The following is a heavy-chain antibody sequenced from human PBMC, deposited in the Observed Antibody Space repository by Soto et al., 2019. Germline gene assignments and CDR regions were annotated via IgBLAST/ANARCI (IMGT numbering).Heavy chain of an antibody. V-gene: IGHV5-51*01. J-gene: IGHJ3*02. CDR3: GYCSGGGMNGFDI. D-gene: IGHD2-15*01. CDR2: IYPGDSDT. CDR1: GYSFTNYW. Sequence: GDSLKISCKASGYSFTNYWIGWVRQIPGKGLEWMAIIYPGDSDTRYSPSFQGQVTISADKSISTAYLQWSSLKASDTAMYYCGYCSGGGMNGFDIWGQGTMVTVSS.